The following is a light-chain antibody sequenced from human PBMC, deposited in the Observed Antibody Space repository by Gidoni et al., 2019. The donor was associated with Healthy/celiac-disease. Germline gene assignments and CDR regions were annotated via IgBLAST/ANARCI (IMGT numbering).Light chain of an antibody. V-gene: IGKV1-16*02. CDR3: QQYNSYPL. Sequence: DIQMTQSLSSLSASVRHSVTITCRASQGISNYLTWFQQKPGKAHKSLIYAASSLQSGVPSKFSGSGSETDFTLSISSLQPEDFANYYCQQYNSYPLFGPGTKVDIK. CDR2: AAS. J-gene: IGKJ3*01. CDR1: QGISNY.